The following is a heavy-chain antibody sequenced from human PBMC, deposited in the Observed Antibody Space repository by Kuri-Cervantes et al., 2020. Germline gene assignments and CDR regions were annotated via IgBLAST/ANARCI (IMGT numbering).Heavy chain of an antibody. Sequence: GESLKISCAASGFTFSNAWMSWVRQAPGKGLEWVGRIKSKTDGGTTDYAAPVKGRFTLSRDDSKNTLYLQMNILKTEDTAVYYCTYHDYGDYPYPGAPIDAFDIWGQGTMVTVSS. D-gene: IGHD4-17*01. CDR3: TYHDYGDYPYPGAPIDAFDI. J-gene: IGHJ3*02. V-gene: IGHV3-15*01. CDR1: GFTFSNAW. CDR2: IKSKTDGGTT.